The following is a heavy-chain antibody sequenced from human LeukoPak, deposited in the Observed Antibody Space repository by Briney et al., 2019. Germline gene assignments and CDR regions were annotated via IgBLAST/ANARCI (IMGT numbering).Heavy chain of an antibody. V-gene: IGHV3-7*01. CDR3: ARAVEYGDYGSLGY. D-gene: IGHD4-17*01. J-gene: IGHJ4*02. CDR2: IKLDGSEK. CDR1: GFTFGKYW. Sequence: GGSLRLSCVASGFTFGKYWMSWVRQAPGKGLEWVANIKLDGSEKNYVDSVKGRFTISRDNAKNTLYLQMNSLRAEDTAVYYCARAVEYGDYGSLGYWGQGTLVTVSS.